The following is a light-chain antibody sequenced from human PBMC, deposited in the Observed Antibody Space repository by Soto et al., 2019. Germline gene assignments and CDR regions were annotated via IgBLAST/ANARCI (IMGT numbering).Light chain of an antibody. CDR2: DTS. CDR3: LLSDSGSWV. Sequence: QAVVTQEPSLTVSPGGTVTLTCGSSTGAVTSGHYPYWFQQKPGQAPWTLIYDTSNKHSWTPARFSGSLLGGKAALTLSGAQPEDEAEYYCLLSDSGSWVFGGGTKLTVL. J-gene: IGLJ3*02. CDR1: TGAVTSGHY. V-gene: IGLV7-46*01.